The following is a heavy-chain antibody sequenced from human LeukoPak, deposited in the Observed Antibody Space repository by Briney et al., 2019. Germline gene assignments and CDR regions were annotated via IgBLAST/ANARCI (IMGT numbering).Heavy chain of an antibody. J-gene: IGHJ4*02. D-gene: IGHD3-22*01. Sequence: PGRSLRLSCAASGFTFSSYGMHWVRQAPGKGLEWVAVIWDDGSKKYYADSVKGRFTISRDNAKNSLYLQMNTLRAEDTAVYYCARESSSGFDYWGQGTLATVSS. CDR1: GFTFSSYG. V-gene: IGHV3-33*01. CDR3: ARESSSGFDY. CDR2: IWDDGSKK.